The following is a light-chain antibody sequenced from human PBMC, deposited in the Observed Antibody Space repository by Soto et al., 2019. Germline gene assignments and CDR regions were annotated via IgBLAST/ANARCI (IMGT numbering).Light chain of an antibody. CDR3: SSYAGSYTVV. V-gene: IGLV2-11*01. J-gene: IGLJ2*01. CDR1: SSDVGAYQY. CDR2: DVN. Sequence: QSALTQPRSVSGSPGQSVTISCTGTSSDVGAYQYVSWYQQFPGKAPKLILYDVNKRPSGVPHRFSGSKSDITASLTISGLQAEDEADYYCSSYAGSYTVVFGGGTKLTVL.